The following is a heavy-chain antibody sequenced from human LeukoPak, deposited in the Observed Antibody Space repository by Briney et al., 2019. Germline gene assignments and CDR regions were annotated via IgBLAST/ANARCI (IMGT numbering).Heavy chain of an antibody. CDR2: LSGGGDSR. CDR1: GFAFSNYA. Sequence: GGSLRLSCAASGFAFSNYAMGWVRQAPGKGLEWVSSLSGGGDSRYYADSVMGRFTISRDNSKDTLYMHMNSLRDEDTDVYYCAKAVRSMVTGGGYFDSWGQGTLVTVSS. D-gene: IGHD3-10*01. V-gene: IGHV3-23*01. CDR3: AKAVRSMVTGGGYFDS. J-gene: IGHJ4*02.